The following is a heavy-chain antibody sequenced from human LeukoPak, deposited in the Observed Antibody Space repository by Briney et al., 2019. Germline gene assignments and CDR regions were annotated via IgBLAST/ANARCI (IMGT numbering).Heavy chain of an antibody. D-gene: IGHD1-14*01. V-gene: IGHV1-69*05. J-gene: IGHJ4*02. CDR2: IIPIFGTA. CDR1: GGTFSSYA. Sequence: GASVKVSCKASGGTFSSYAISWVRQAPGQGLEWMGGIIPIFGTANYAQKFQGRVTMTTDTSTSTAYMELRSLRSDDTAVYYCARVYRGFDYWGQGTLVTVSS. CDR3: ARVYRGFDY.